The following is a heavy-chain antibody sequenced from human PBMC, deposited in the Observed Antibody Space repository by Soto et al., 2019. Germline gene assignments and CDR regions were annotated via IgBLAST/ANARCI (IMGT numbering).Heavy chain of an antibody. CDR1: GGSFSGYY. D-gene: IGHD2-15*01. J-gene: IGHJ4*02. V-gene: IGHV4-34*01. CDR2: INHSGST. Sequence: SETLSLTCAVYGGSFSGYYWSWIRQPPGKGLEWIGEINHSGSTNYNPSLKSRVTISVDTSKNQFSLKLSSVTAADTAVYYCARGRDVVVVAALMGCFDYWGQGTLVTVSS. CDR3: ARGRDVVVVAALMGCFDY.